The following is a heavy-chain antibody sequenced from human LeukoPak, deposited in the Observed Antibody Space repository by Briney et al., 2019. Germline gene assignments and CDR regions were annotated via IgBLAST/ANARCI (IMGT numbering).Heavy chain of an antibody. V-gene: IGHV3-30*02. CDR2: IRYDGSNK. CDR3: ARSLVAGSYYFDY. Sequence: GGSLRLSCAASGFTFSSYGMHWVRQAPGKGLEWVAFIRYDGSNKYYADSVKGRFTISRDNSKNTLYLQMNSLRAEDTAVYYCARSLVAGSYYFDYWGQGTLVTVSS. CDR1: GFTFSSYG. D-gene: IGHD6-19*01. J-gene: IGHJ4*02.